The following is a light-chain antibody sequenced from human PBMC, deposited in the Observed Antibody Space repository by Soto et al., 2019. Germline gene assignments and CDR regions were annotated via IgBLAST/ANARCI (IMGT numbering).Light chain of an antibody. Sequence: EFVWTQSPGTLSLSPGERATLSCRASQTVRNNYLAWYQHKPGQAPRLLMSGASSRASGVPVRFSGSGSGTDFTLTISRLEPEDFALYYCQQYGGSPITFGLGTRLEIK. CDR3: QQYGGSPIT. CDR2: GAS. J-gene: IGKJ5*01. CDR1: QTVRNNY. V-gene: IGKV3-20*01.